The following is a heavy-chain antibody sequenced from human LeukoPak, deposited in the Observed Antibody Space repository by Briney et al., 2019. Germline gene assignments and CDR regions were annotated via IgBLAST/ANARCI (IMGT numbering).Heavy chain of an antibody. CDR2: IHYSGRT. CDR1: GGSISSPTYY. Sequence: SETLSLTCTVSGGSISSPTYYWAWIRQPPGKGLEWIGTIHYSGRTFYNPSLGSRATLPVDTSKNQCFLKLSSVTAADTAVYYCASITYYDDSSGYYPRGNWFDRWGQGTLVTVSS. CDR3: ASITYYDDSSGYYPRGNWFDR. V-gene: IGHV4-39*01. J-gene: IGHJ5*02. D-gene: IGHD3-22*01.